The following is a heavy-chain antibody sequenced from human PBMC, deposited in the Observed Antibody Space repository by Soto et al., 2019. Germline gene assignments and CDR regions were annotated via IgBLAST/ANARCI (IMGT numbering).Heavy chain of an antibody. CDR3: VRVNADSYQSYYGMDV. Sequence: QVTLKESGPVLVKPTETLTLTCTVSGFSLTTGRMGVSWIRQSPGKALEWLAHIFSHNERSYSKSMQGRLTISKHSSGSPAVPSMTNMHPVDSDTYYRVRVNADSYQSYYGMDVWGQGTTLTVSS. V-gene: IGHV2-26*01. D-gene: IGHD4-17*01. J-gene: IGHJ6*02. CDR2: IFSHNER. CDR1: GFSLTTGRMG.